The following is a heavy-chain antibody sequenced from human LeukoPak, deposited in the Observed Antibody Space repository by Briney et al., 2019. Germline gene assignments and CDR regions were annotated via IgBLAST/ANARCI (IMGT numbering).Heavy chain of an antibody. CDR1: GFTFSSYV. Sequence: PGGSLRLSCAASGFTFSSYVMHWVRQAPGKGLEWVSGLSASAGTAHYADSVKGRFTISRDNSKNTLYLQMNDLRAEDTAVYHCAKXGIWFGQNWFDPWGQGTLVTVSS. J-gene: IGHJ5*02. CDR3: AKXGIWFGQNWFDP. CDR2: LSASAGTA. D-gene: IGHD3-10*01. V-gene: IGHV3-23*01.